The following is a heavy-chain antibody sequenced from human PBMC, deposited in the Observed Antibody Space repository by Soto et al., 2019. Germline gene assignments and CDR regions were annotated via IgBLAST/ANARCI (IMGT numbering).Heavy chain of an antibody. Sequence: GGSLRLSCAASGFTVSSNYMSWVRQAPGKGLEWVSVIYSGGSTYYADSVKGRFTISRDNSKNTLYLQMNSLGAEDTAVYYCARALSTTWGSYRPDYWSQGTLVTVSS. CDR1: GFTVSSNY. D-gene: IGHD3-16*02. V-gene: IGHV3-66*01. J-gene: IGHJ4*02. CDR2: IYSGGST. CDR3: ARALSTTWGSYRPDY.